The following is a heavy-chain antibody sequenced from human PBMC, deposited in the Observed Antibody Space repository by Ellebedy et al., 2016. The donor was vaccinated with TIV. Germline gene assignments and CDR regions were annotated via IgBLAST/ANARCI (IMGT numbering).Heavy chain of an antibody. CDR3: ARWGDIAGRPSLKAFDI. CDR2: IHSSGST. Sequence: MPSETLSPTCTLFGGSISGYYWNWLRQPPGTVLQWIAYIHSSGSTTYNFSLKSRVTLSVDMSKNQVSLELSSVTAADTAVYFCARWGDIAGRPSLKAFDIWGQGTTVTVSS. V-gene: IGHV4-59*01. D-gene: IGHD6-6*01. CDR1: GGSISGYY. J-gene: IGHJ3*02.